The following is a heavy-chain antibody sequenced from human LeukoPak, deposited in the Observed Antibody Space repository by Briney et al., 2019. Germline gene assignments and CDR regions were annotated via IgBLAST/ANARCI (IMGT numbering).Heavy chain of an antibody. Sequence: GGSLRLSCAASGFTFSNAWMSWVRQAPGKGLEWVSRIKSKTGGGTTDYAAPVKGRFTISRDDSKNTLYLQMNSLKTEDTAVYYCTTYRKSSGSYSPCDYWGQGTLVTVSS. V-gene: IGHV3-15*01. D-gene: IGHD3-10*01. CDR1: GFTFSNAW. J-gene: IGHJ4*02. CDR2: IKSKTGGGTT. CDR3: TTYRKSSGSYSPCDY.